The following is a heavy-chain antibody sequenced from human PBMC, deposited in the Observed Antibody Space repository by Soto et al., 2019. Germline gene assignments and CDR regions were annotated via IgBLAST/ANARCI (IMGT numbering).Heavy chain of an antibody. J-gene: IGHJ6*03. V-gene: IGHV1-2*04. D-gene: IGHD3-10*01. CDR3: ARGLTGFYGSGTSDYYYMDV. CDR2: INPNSGGT. CDR1: GYTFTGYY. Sequence: ASVKVSCKASGYTFTGYYMHWVRQAPGQGLEWMGWINPNSGGTNYAQKFQGWVTMTRDTSISTAYMELSRLRSDDTAVYYFARGLTGFYGSGTSDYYYMDVWGKGTTVTVSS.